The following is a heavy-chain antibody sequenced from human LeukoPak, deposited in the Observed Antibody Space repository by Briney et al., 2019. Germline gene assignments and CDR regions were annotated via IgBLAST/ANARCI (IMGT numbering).Heavy chain of an antibody. V-gene: IGHV5-51*01. CDR1: GYIFTSYW. J-gene: IGHJ4*02. CDR2: IYPADSDT. D-gene: IGHD4-17*01. Sequence: GASLQISCKGSGYIFTSYWIGWVRPLPGKGLEWMGIIYPADSDTRYSPSFQGQVTISAEKSINTAYLQWSSLKASDTAMYYCARQEDHGDYVYWGQGTLVTVSS. CDR3: ARQEDHGDYVY.